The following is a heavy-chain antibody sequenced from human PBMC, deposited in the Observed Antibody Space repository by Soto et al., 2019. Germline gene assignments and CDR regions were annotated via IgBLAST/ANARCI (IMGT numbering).Heavy chain of an antibody. CDR2: ISGSGGST. Sequence: GGSLRLSCAASGFTFSSYAMSWVRQAPGKGLEWVSAISGSGGSTYYADSVKGRFTISRDNSKNTLYLQMNSLRAEDTAVYYCAKGIGDDFWSGYPYDYWGQGTLVTVSS. J-gene: IGHJ4*02. CDR3: AKGIGDDFWSGYPYDY. CDR1: GFTFSSYA. V-gene: IGHV3-23*01. D-gene: IGHD3-3*01.